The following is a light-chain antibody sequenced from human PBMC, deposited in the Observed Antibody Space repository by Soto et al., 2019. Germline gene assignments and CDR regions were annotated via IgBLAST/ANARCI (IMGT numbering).Light chain of an antibody. CDR2: DVS. CDR3: SSYAGSNNFV. V-gene: IGLV2-14*01. Sequence: QSALAQPASVSGSPGQSITISCTGTSSDVGSYSFVSWYQHHPGKAPKLIISDVSNRPSGVSNRFSGSKSGNTASLTISGLRAEDEADYYCSSYAGSNNFVFGSGTKVTVL. CDR1: SSDVGSYSF. J-gene: IGLJ1*01.